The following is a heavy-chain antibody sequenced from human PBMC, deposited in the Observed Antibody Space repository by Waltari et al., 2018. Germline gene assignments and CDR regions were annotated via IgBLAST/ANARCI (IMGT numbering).Heavy chain of an antibody. CDR2: IYYSGST. Sequence: QVQLQESGPGLVKPSETLSLTCTVSGGSISSYYWSWIRQPPVKGLEWIGYIYYSGSTNYNPSLKSRVTISVDTSKNQFSLKLSSVTAADTAVYYCARTLGYCSGGSCYSLFDYWGQGTLVTVSS. V-gene: IGHV4-59*08. D-gene: IGHD2-15*01. CDR3: ARTLGYCSGGSCYSLFDY. CDR1: GGSISSYY. J-gene: IGHJ4*02.